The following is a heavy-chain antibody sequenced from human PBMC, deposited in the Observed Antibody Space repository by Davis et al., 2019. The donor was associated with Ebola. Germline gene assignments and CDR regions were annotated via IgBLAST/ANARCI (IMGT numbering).Heavy chain of an antibody. CDR1: GFTFSSYS. Sequence: GESLKISCAASGFTFSSYSLNWVRQAPGKGLEWVSSISSGSSRYYADSVKGRFTISRDNSKNTLYLQMNSLRAEDTAVYYCAKGSVTIFGVAPDYYGMDVWGKGTTVTVSS. V-gene: IGHV3-21*01. CDR3: AKGSVTIFGVAPDYYGMDV. J-gene: IGHJ6*04. CDR2: ISSGSSR. D-gene: IGHD3-3*01.